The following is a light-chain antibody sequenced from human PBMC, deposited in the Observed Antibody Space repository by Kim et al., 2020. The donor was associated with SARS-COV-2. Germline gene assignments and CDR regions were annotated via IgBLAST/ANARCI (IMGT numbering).Light chain of an antibody. Sequence: VSPGDSAPLSCRASESVGRFLAWYPQKPGQAPRLLIYGASTRATGIPARFSGSGSGTDFTVTISSLQSEDVAVYYCQQHGQWPLTFGGGTKVDIK. CDR3: QQHGQWPLT. J-gene: IGKJ4*01. V-gene: IGKV3-15*01. CDR2: GAS. CDR1: ESVGRF.